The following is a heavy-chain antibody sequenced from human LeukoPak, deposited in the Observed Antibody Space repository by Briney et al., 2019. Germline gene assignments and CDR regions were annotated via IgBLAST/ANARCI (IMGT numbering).Heavy chain of an antibody. Sequence: GGSLRLSCETSGFAFNNHLMHWVRQAPGKGLEYVAAITGNGGSTSYATSVKGRFTVSRDNSKNTLFLQMGSLRAEDTAVYYCARGPSGYHNTGGQGTLVTVSS. D-gene: IGHD5-12*01. CDR1: GFAFNNHL. J-gene: IGHJ4*02. V-gene: IGHV3-64*01. CDR3: ARGPSGYHNT. CDR2: ITGNGGST.